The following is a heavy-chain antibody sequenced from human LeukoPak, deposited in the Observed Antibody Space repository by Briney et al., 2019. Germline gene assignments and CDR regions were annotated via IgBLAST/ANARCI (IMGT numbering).Heavy chain of an antibody. Sequence: GGSLRLSCAASGFTFSSYEMNWVRQAPGKGLEWVSYISSSGSTIYYADSVKGRFTISRDNSKNTVYLQMNSLRAEDTAVYYCARGIAKTTLNAFDIWGQGTVVTVSS. V-gene: IGHV3-48*03. CDR3: ARGIAKTTLNAFDI. D-gene: IGHD4-11*01. J-gene: IGHJ3*02. CDR2: ISSSGSTI. CDR1: GFTFSSYE.